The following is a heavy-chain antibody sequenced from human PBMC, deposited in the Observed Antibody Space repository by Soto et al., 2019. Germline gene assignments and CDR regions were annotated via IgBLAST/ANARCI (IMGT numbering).Heavy chain of an antibody. CDR1: GGTFSSYA. V-gene: IGHV1-69*06. D-gene: IGHD6-13*01. Sequence: ASVKVSCKASGGTFSSYAISWVRQAPGQGLEWMGGIIPIFGTANYAQKFQGRVTITADKSTSTAYMELSSLRSEDTAVYYCARVRAVSIAAAGTGFDYWGQGTLVTVSS. CDR3: ARVRAVSIAAAGTGFDY. CDR2: IIPIFGTA. J-gene: IGHJ4*02.